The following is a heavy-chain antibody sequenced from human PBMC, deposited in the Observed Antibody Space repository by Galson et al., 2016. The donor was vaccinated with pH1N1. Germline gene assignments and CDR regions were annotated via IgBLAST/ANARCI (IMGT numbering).Heavy chain of an antibody. D-gene: IGHD1-26*01. J-gene: IGHJ4*02. CDR3: ARDHPMGAH. CDR2: IKQDGSQK. CDR1: GLTFSNYW. V-gene: IGHV3-7*01. Sequence: SLRLSCAASGLTFSNYWMSWVRQGPGKGLEWVANIKQDGSQKNYVDSVKGRFTISRDNAQNPLYLQMNSLRDEDTAVCYCARDHPMGAHWGQGTLVIASS.